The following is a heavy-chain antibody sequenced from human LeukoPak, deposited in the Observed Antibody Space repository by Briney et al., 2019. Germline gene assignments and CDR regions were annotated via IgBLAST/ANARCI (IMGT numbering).Heavy chain of an antibody. CDR2: ISGSGGST. Sequence: TGGSLRLSCAASGFTFSSYAMSWVRQAPGKGLEWVSAISGSGGSTYYADSVKGRFTISRDNSKNTLYLQMNSLRAEDTAVYYCAKNDRGRDGYNYGWSWFYYYYYGMDVWGQGTTVTVSS. CDR1: GFTFSSYA. CDR3: AKNDRGRDGYNYGWSWFYYYYYGMDV. V-gene: IGHV3-23*01. J-gene: IGHJ6*02. D-gene: IGHD5-24*01.